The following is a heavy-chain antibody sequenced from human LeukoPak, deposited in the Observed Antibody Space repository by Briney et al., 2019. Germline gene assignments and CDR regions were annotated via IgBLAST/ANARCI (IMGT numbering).Heavy chain of an antibody. CDR1: GYSISSGYY. J-gene: IGHJ4*02. V-gene: IGHV4-38-2*02. CDR3: ARNMVRGVIINY. CDR2: IYHSGST. D-gene: IGHD3-10*01. Sequence: SETLSLTCTVSGYSISSGYYWGWIRQPPGKGLEWIGSIYHSGSTYYNPFLKSRVTISVDTSKNQFSLKLSSVTAADTAVYYCARNMVRGVIINYWGQGTLVTVSS.